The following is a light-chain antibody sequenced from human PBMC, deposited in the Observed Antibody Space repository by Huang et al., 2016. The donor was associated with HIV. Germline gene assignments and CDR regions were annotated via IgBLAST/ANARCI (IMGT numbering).Light chain of an antibody. CDR1: HDISNY. CDR2: DAS. CDR3: QHYNNLPLT. Sequence: DIQMTQSPSSLSASVGDRVTITCQASHDISNYFNWYQQKPGQAPKLLIYDASNLETGVPSRFSGSGSGTDFTFTISSLQPEDIATYYCQHYNNLPLTFGGGTNVEIK. V-gene: IGKV1-33*01. J-gene: IGKJ4*01.